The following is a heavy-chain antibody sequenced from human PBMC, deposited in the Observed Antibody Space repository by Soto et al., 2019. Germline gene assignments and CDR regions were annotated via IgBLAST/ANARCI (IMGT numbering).Heavy chain of an antibody. V-gene: IGHV4-39*02. D-gene: IGHD3-9*01. Sequence: PSETLSLTCTVSGASISSSSYYWGWIRQPPGKGLEWIGSIYYSGSTYYNPSLKSRVTISVDTSKNQFSLKLSSVTAADTAVYYCAREVGYYDILTGYPVRYGMDVWGQGTTVTVSS. CDR3: AREVGYYDILTGYPVRYGMDV. CDR1: GASISSSSYY. J-gene: IGHJ6*02. CDR2: IYYSGST.